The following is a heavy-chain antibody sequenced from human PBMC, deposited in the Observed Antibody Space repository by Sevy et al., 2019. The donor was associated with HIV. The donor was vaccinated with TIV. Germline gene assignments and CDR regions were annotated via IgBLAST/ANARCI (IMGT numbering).Heavy chain of an antibody. D-gene: IGHD3-22*01. CDR1: GFTVSSNY. Sequence: GGSLRLSCAASGFTVSSNYMSWVRQAPGKGLEWVSVIYSGDRTDYADSVKGRFTISRDNSKNTRYLQMNGLRAEDTAGYYCARDRVTYYYDSSGYYTSGYGMDVWGQGTTVTVSS. CDR2: IYSGDRT. CDR3: ARDRVTYYYDSSGYYTSGYGMDV. J-gene: IGHJ6*02. V-gene: IGHV3-53*01.